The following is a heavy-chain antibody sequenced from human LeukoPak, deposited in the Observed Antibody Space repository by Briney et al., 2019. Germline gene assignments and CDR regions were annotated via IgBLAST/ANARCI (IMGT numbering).Heavy chain of an antibody. Sequence: GGSLRLSCAASGFTFSSFAMSWVRQAPGKGLEWVSDNSGSGDSTYYADSVKGRFTISRDNSKNTLYLQMNSLRAEDTAVYYCARGDFDYWGQGTLVTVSS. V-gene: IGHV3-23*01. CDR3: ARGDFDY. J-gene: IGHJ4*02. CDR2: NSGSGDST. CDR1: GFTFSSFA.